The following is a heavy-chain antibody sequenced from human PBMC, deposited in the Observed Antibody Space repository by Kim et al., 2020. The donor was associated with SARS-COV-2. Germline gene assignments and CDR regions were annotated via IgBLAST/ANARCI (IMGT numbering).Heavy chain of an antibody. D-gene: IGHD6-19*01. CDR1: GGSISSYY. CDR2: IYYSGST. V-gene: IGHV4-59*01. J-gene: IGHJ6*02. CDR3: ARAGVAGSGTTGLYYYGMDV. Sequence: SETLSLTCTVSGGSISSYYWSWIRQPPGKGLEWIGYIYYSGSTNYNPSLKSRVTISVDTSKNPFSLKLSSVTAADTAVYYCARAGVAGSGTTGLYYYGMDVWGQGTTVTVSS.